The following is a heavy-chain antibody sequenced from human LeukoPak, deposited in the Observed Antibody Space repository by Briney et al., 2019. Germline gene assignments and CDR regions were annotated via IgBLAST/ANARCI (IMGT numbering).Heavy chain of an antibody. CDR2: IDHSGST. Sequence: SETLSLTCAVYGGSFSGYYWSWIRQPPGKGLEWIGEIDHSGSTNYNPSLKSRVTISVDTSKNQFSLKLSSVTAADTAVYYCARRRVTTVPSVSGSYNWFDPWGQGTLVTVSS. V-gene: IGHV4-34*01. CDR1: GGSFSGYY. D-gene: IGHD4-11*01. J-gene: IGHJ5*02. CDR3: ARRRVTTVPSVSGSYNWFDP.